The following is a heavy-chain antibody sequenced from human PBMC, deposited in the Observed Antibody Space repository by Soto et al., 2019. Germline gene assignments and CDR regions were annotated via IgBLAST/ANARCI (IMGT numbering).Heavy chain of an antibody. V-gene: IGHV1-2*04. J-gene: IGHJ6*02. CDR1: GYSFTDYH. CDR2: INPKSGGT. CDR3: ARGDSTDCSNGVCSFFYNHDMDV. D-gene: IGHD2-8*01. Sequence: ASVKVSCKASGYSFTDYHIHWVRQAPGQGLEWLGRINPKSGGTSTAQKFQGWVTMTTDTSISAASMELTRLTSDDTAIYYCARGDSTDCSNGVCSFFYNHDMDVWGQGTTVTVSS.